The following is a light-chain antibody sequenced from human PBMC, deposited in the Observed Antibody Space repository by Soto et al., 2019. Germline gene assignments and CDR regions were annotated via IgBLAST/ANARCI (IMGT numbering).Light chain of an antibody. CDR1: SSDVGGYNY. Sequence: QSALTQPASVSGSPGQSIAISCTGTSSDVGGYNYVSWYQQHPGNTPNLMIYDVSNRPSGVPDRFSGSKSGNTASLTISGLQAEDEADYYCSSYTSSSTWVFGGGTKLTVL. CDR3: SSYTSSSTWV. V-gene: IGLV2-14*01. CDR2: DVS. J-gene: IGLJ3*02.